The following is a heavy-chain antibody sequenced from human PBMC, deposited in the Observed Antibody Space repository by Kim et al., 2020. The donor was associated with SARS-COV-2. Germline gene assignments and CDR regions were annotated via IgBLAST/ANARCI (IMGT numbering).Heavy chain of an antibody. CDR1: GGSFSGYY. CDR2: INHSGST. J-gene: IGHJ4*02. V-gene: IGHV4-34*01. Sequence: SETLSLTCAVYGGSFSGYYWSWIRQPPGKGLEWIGEINHSGSTNYNPSLKSRVTISVDTSKNQFSLKLSSVTAADTAVYYCARGSLRYQWVGGFDYWGQGTLVTVSS. CDR3: ARGSLRYQWVGGFDY. D-gene: IGHD2-2*02.